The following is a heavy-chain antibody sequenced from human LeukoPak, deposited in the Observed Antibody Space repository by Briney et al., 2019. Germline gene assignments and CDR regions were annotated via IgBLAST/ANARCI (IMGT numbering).Heavy chain of an antibody. V-gene: IGHV3-48*01. CDR1: GFTFSSYS. Sequence: GGSLRLSCAASGFTFSSYSMNWVRQAPGKGLEWVSYIRSSGSAIYYADSVKGRFTISRDNAKNSLYLQMNSLRAEDTAVYYCARGYDSSGFYSDYWGQGTLVTVSS. J-gene: IGHJ4*02. D-gene: IGHD3-22*01. CDR3: ARGYDSSGFYSDY. CDR2: IRSSGSAI.